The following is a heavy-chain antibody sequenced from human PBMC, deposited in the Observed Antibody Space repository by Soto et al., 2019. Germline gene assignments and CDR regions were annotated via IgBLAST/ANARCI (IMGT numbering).Heavy chain of an antibody. J-gene: IGHJ6*02. CDR1: GGTFSSYA. D-gene: IGHD5-12*01. Sequence: SVKVSCKASGGTFSSYAISWVRQAPGQGLEWMGGIIPIFGTANYAQKCQGRVTITADESTSTAYVELSSLRSEDTAVYYCARKGGYSGYDLYYYYYGMDVWGQGTTGTGS. CDR2: IIPIFGTA. V-gene: IGHV1-69*13. CDR3: ARKGGYSGYDLYYYYYGMDV.